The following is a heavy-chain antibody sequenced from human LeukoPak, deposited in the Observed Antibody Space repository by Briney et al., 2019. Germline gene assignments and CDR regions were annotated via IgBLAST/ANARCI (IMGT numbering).Heavy chain of an antibody. D-gene: IGHD3-10*01. V-gene: IGHV4-38-2*01. CDR2: IYHTGTT. CDR3: ARVLAGSGNYDY. CDR1: GYSISSGYY. Sequence: SETLSFTCAVSGYSISSGYYWGWIRQPPGKGLEWIGSIYHTGTTHYNASLRTRVTISVDTSKNQFSLKLTSVTAADTAVYYCARVLAGSGNYDYWGQGTLVTVSS. J-gene: IGHJ4*02.